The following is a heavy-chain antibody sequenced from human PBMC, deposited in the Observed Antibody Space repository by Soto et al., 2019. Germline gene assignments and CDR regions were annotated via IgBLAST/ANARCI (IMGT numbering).Heavy chain of an antibody. V-gene: IGHV3-23*01. CDR3: AKDYYDSSGYYNWFDP. Sequence: GGSLRLSCAVSGFTFSSYAMSWVRQAPGKGLEWVSAISGSGGSTYYADSVKGRFTISRDNSKNTLYLQMNSLRAEDTAVYYCAKDYYDSSGYYNWFDPWGQGTLVTVSS. J-gene: IGHJ5*02. CDR2: ISGSGGST. D-gene: IGHD3-22*01. CDR1: GFTFSSYA.